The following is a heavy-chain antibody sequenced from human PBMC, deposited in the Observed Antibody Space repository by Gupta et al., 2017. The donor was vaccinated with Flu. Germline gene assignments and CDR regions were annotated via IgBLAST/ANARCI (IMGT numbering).Heavy chain of an antibody. Sequence: EVQMVESGGGLVQPGGSLRLSCATSGFPFSNYWIHWVRQDPGKGLVWVSRIDRDGNSITYADSVKGRFTISRDNAKNTVYLQMSNLRAEDTAMYYCTRNPHGSSGCNDYWGQGTLVTVSS. CDR2: IDRDGNSI. CDR3: TRNPHGSSGCNDY. V-gene: IGHV3-74*03. CDR1: GFPFSNYW. J-gene: IGHJ4*02. D-gene: IGHD3-22*01.